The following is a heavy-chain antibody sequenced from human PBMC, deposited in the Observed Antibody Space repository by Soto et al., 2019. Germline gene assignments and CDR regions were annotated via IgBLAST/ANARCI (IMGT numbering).Heavy chain of an antibody. D-gene: IGHD3-22*01. V-gene: IGHV3-23*01. CDR2: ISGSGDST. Sequence: PVGSLRLSCAASGFTFSSDAMSWFRQAPVNGLEWVSGISGSGDSTYYADSVKGRFTISRDNSKNTLYLQMNSLRAEDTAVYYCAKDLKNYYDSSGFHDVFDIWGQGTMVTVSS. J-gene: IGHJ3*02. CDR3: AKDLKNYYDSSGFHDVFDI. CDR1: GFTFSSDA.